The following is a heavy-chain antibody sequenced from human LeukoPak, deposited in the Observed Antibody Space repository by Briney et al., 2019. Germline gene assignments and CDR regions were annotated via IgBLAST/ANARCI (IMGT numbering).Heavy chain of an antibody. J-gene: IGHJ4*02. CDR1: GFRFSTYW. CDR2: IKEDGSDK. CDR3: ARGSCWTDY. D-gene: IGHD6-19*01. V-gene: IGHV3-7*01. Sequence: GGSLRLSCEVSGFRFSTYWMTWVRQAPGKGLEWVANIKEDGSDKYYVDSVKGRFTISRDNAKNSVYLQMNSLRAEDTAVYYCARGSCWTDYWGQGTLVTVSS.